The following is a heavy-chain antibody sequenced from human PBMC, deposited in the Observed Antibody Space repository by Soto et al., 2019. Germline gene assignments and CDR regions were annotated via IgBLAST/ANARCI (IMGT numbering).Heavy chain of an antibody. CDR2: LGVAGNT. Sequence: GGALRLSCAASGFNLSAHDMHWVRQVKGKGLEWVSALGVAGNTFESASVKGRFTISRENSKNSMYRQMKSLRAGDTAVYFCARGADFWSGSRYYHYACGLDVWRHGTTGTV. D-gene: IGHD3-3*01. V-gene: IGHV3-13*01. CDR3: ARGADFWSGSRYYHYACGLDV. J-gene: IGHJ6*02. CDR1: GFNLSAHD.